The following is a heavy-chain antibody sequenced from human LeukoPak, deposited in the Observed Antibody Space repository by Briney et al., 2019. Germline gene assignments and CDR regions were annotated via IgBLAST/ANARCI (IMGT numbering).Heavy chain of an antibody. J-gene: IGHJ6*04. Sequence: PGGSLRLSCAASGFTFSSYGMHWVRQAPGEGLEWVAVISYDGSNKYYADSVKGRFTISRDNSKNTLHLQMNSLRAEDTAVYYCAKSQTPVVPAAMSGMDVWGKGTTVTVSS. CDR2: ISYDGSNK. D-gene: IGHD2-2*01. V-gene: IGHV3-30*18. CDR1: GFTFSSYG. CDR3: AKSQTPVVPAAMSGMDV.